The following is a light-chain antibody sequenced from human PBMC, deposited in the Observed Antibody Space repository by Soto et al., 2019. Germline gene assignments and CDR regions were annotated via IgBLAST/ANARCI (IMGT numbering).Light chain of an antibody. V-gene: IGKV1-5*01. J-gene: IGKJ1*01. CDR1: QSVSGW. CDR2: DVS. Sequence: ILLTQSRSALSESFRDPVSIXGRASQSVSGWLAWYQQKPGKAPKLLIYDVSALPRGVPPRFSGSGSGTEFTLTISSLQPDDFATYYCQHYNSYSEAFGQGTKVAI. CDR3: QHYNSYSEA.